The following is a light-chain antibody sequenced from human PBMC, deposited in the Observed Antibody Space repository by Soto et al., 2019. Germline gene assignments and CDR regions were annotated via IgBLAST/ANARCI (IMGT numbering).Light chain of an antibody. CDR2: AAS. Sequence: DIHMTHSPSTVSASVGDTVTVTCRASQGISSYLAWYQQKPGKAPKLLIYAASTLQSGVPSRFSGSGSGTDFTLTISSLQPEDFATYYCQQLNSYPWTFGQGTKVDIK. CDR1: QGISSY. V-gene: IGKV1-9*01. CDR3: QQLNSYPWT. J-gene: IGKJ1*01.